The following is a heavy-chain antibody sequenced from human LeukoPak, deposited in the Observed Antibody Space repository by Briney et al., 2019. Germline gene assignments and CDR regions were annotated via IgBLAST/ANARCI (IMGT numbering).Heavy chain of an antibody. V-gene: IGHV4-38-2*01. J-gene: IGHJ3*02. D-gene: IGHD3-22*01. CDR1: GYSISSGYY. CDR2: IYHSGST. CDR3: ARHGYYDSSGEAFDI. Sequence: SETLSLTCAVSGYSISSGYYWGWIRQPPGKGLEWIGSIYHSGSTYYNPSLKSRVTISVDTSKNQFSLKLSSVTAAGTAVYYCARHGYYDSSGEAFDIWGQGTMVTVSS.